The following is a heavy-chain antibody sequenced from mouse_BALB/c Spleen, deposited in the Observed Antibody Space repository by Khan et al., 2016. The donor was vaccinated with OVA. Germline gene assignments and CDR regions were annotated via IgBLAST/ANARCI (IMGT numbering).Heavy chain of an antibody. CDR3: ARSGYDFFAY. Sequence: QVQLKESGAELVRPGSSMKISCKASGYAFSNYWMNWVKLGPGQGLEWIGQIYPGDGNTNYNGKFKDKATLTADQSSSTAYMQLSSLTSEGSAVYCCARSGYDFFAYGGQGTLVTVSA. J-gene: IGHJ3*01. CDR1: GYAFSNYW. V-gene: IGHV1-80*01. D-gene: IGHD2-14*01. CDR2: IYPGDGNT.